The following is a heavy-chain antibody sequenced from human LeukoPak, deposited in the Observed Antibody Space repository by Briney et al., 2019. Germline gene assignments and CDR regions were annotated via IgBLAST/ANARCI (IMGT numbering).Heavy chain of an antibody. D-gene: IGHD6-13*01. CDR2: IYPGDSDT. CDR3: ARRLRGSSWYLDY. J-gene: IGHJ4*02. Sequence: XGIIYPGDSDTRYSPSFQGQVTISADKSISTAYLQWSSLKASDTAMYYCARRLRGSSWYLDYWGQGTLVTVSS. V-gene: IGHV5-51*01.